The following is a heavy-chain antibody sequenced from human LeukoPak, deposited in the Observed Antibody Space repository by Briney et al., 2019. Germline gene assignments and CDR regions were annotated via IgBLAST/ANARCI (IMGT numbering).Heavy chain of an antibody. V-gene: IGHV3-49*03. CDR2: IRSKAYGGTT. Sequence: GGSLRPSCTASGFTFGDYAMSWFRQAPGKGLEWVGFIRSKAYGGTTEYAASVKGRFTISRDDSKSIAYLQMNSLKTEDTAVYYCTRAGGTGYYGMDVWGQGTTVTVSS. CDR3: TRAGGTGYYGMDV. CDR1: GFTFGDYA. J-gene: IGHJ6*02. D-gene: IGHD1/OR15-1a*01.